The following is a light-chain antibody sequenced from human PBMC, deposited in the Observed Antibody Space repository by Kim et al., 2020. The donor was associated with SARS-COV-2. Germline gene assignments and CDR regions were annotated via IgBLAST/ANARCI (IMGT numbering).Light chain of an antibody. CDR1: NSEILIFNY. V-gene: IGLV2-8*01. Sequence: SVTISRSGTNSEILIFNYGSWYQQHPGKTPKLLILEVSKRPSGVPDRFSGSKSANTASLTISGLQADDEADYYCSSFAAGNTLLFGGGTKVTVL. J-gene: IGLJ2*01. CDR2: EVS. CDR3: SSFAAGNTLL.